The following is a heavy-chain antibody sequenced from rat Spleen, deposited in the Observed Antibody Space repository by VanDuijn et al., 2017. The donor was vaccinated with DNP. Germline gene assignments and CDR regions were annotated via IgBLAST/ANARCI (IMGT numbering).Heavy chain of an antibody. CDR2: ITNSGDNI. CDR3: ATPSYNNPYWYFDF. CDR1: GFTFSNYY. J-gene: IGHJ1*01. D-gene: IGHD1-10*01. V-gene: IGHV5-25*01. Sequence: EVQLVESGGGPVQPGRSMKLSCTALGFTFSNYYMAWVRQAPTKGLEWVASITNSGDNIYYSDSVKGRFSISRDNAKSTLYLQMNSLRSEDTATYYCATPSYNNPYWYFDFWGPGTMVTVSS.